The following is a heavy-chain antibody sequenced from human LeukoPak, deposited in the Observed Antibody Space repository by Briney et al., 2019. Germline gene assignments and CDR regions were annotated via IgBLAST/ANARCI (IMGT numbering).Heavy chain of an antibody. CDR2: IKEDGSEK. Sequence: PGGSLRLSCVASGFTFSSYWMSWVRQAPGKGLEWVANIKEDGSEKNYVDSVKGRFTISRDNAKNSLHLQMNSLRVEDTAVYYCARGGGRHVEHWGQGTLVTVSS. D-gene: IGHD3-16*01. V-gene: IGHV3-7*05. CDR3: ARGGGRHVEH. CDR1: GFTFSSYW. J-gene: IGHJ1*01.